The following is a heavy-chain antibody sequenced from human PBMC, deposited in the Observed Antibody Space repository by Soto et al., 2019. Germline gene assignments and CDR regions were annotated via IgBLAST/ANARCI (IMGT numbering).Heavy chain of an antibody. V-gene: IGHV1-69*13. CDR3: ARAIVGPTTTGWFDP. J-gene: IGHJ5*02. Sequence: SVKVSCKASGGTFSRDAISWVRPAPGQGLEWMGGIIPIFGTANYAQKFQGRVTVTADESTSTAYMGLSSLRFEDTAVYYCARAIVGPTTTGWFDPWGQGTLVTVSS. CDR2: IIPIFGTA. D-gene: IGHD1-26*01. CDR1: GGTFSRDA.